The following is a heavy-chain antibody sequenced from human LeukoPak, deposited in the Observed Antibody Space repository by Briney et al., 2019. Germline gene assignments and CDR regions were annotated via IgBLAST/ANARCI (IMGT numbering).Heavy chain of an antibody. Sequence: SETLSLTCTVSGYSISSGYYWGWIRQPPGKGLEWIGSIFHTMSTYYNPSLKSRVTLSVDTSKNQFSLRLSSVTAAGTAVCYCARGYCSSTSCWGGGVDTYDYWGQGTLVTVSS. D-gene: IGHD2-2*01. V-gene: IGHV4-38-2*02. CDR2: IFHTMST. J-gene: IGHJ4*02. CDR3: ARGYCSSTSCWGGGVDTYDY. CDR1: GYSISSGYY.